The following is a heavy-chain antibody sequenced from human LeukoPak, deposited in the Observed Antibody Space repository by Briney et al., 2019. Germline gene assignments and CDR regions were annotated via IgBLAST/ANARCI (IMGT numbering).Heavy chain of an antibody. V-gene: IGHV1-8*01. Sequence: ASVKVSCKTSGYPFTTWEINWVRQAAGQGLEWMGWVHPNSGNTAYAQKFQGRVTMTRDTSISTAYMELSGLRFDDTAVYFCARGPRNDPWGQGTLGTVSS. CDR1: GYPFTTWE. J-gene: IGHJ5*02. CDR2: VHPNSGNT. D-gene: IGHD1-14*01. CDR3: ARGPRNDP.